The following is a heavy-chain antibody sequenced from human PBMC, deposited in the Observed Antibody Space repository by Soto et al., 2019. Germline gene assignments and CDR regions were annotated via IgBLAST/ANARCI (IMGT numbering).Heavy chain of an antibody. D-gene: IGHD3-22*01. CDR3: AAYYYDSSGYYRFDY. V-gene: IGHV1-24*01. CDR1: GYTLTELS. CDR2: FDPEDGET. J-gene: IGHJ4*02. Sequence: GASVKVSCKVSGYTLTELSMHWVRQAPGKGLEWMGGFDPEDGETIYAQKFQGRVTMTEDTSIDTAYMELSSLRSEDTAVYYCAAYYYDSSGYYRFDYWGQGTLVTVSS.